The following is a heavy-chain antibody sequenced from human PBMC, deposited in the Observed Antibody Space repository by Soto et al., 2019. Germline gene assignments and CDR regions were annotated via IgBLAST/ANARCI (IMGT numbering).Heavy chain of an antibody. CDR2: ISGRGGST. D-gene: IGHD3-16*01. CDR1: GFTFSTYA. CDR3: AMKTDGSSPWGAFDI. J-gene: IGHJ3*02. Sequence: EVQLLESGGGLVQPGGSLRLSCAASGFTFSTYAMTWVRQAPAQGLEWVSGISGRGGSTYYAGYVKGRLTISRDSSKNTVYLHMNSLRAEDTAVYYCAMKTDGSSPWGAFDIWGQGTMVSV. V-gene: IGHV3-23*01.